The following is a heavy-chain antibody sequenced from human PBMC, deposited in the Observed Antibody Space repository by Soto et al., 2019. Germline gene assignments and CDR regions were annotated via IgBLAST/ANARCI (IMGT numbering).Heavy chain of an antibody. D-gene: IGHD6-13*01. CDR3: ARVQQQPKSFDY. Sequence: SETLSLTCTVSGGSISSGGYYWSWIRQHPGNGLEWIGYIYYSGSTYYNPSLKSRVTISVDTSKNQFSLKLSSVTAADTAVYYCARVQQQPKSFDYWGQGTLVTVSS. V-gene: IGHV4-31*03. CDR2: IYYSGST. CDR1: GGSISSGGYY. J-gene: IGHJ4*02.